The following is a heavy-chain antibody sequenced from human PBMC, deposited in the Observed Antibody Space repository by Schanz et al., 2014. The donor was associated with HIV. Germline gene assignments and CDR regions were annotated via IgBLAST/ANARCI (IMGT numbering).Heavy chain of an antibody. V-gene: IGHV4-31*03. J-gene: IGHJ2*01. CDR2: IYYSGST. CDR1: GDSISSGGYC. D-gene: IGHD3-22*01. CDR3: AMGPDYYDSSAYYRVGLWYFDL. Sequence: QVQLQESGPGLLKPSQTLSLTCTVSGDSISSGGYCWSWIRQHPGKGLEWIGYIYYSGSTYYNPSLKSRVTMSIDTSKNHFSLKLSSVTAADTAVYYCAMGPDYYDSSAYYRVGLWYFDLWGRGTLVTVSS.